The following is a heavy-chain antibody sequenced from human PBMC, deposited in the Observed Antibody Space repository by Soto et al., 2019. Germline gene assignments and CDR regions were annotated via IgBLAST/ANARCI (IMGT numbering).Heavy chain of an antibody. CDR1: GCSISSYY. J-gene: IGHJ4*02. Sequence: SETLSLTSTVSGCSISSYYWSWIRQPPGKGLEWIGYVSYSGSTKYNPSLKSRVTISVDTSKNQFSLNLSSLTAADTAVYYCARHKDFGELLAGFDYWGQGTLVTVSS. CDR2: VSYSGST. CDR3: ARHKDFGELLAGFDY. V-gene: IGHV4-59*01. D-gene: IGHD3-10*01.